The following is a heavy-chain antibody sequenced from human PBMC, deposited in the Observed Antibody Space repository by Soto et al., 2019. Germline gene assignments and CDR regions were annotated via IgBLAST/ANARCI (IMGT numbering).Heavy chain of an antibody. CDR3: ARHVPAAGYYSGMDV. CDR1: GGTFSSYA. V-gene: IGHV1-69*12. D-gene: IGHD2-2*01. Sequence: QVQLVQSGAEVKKPGSSVKVSCKASGGTFSSYAISWVRQAPGQGLEWMGGIIPIFGTANYAQKFQGRVTITADEPXXTAYMALSSLRSEDTAVYYCARHVPAAGYYSGMDVWGQGTTVTVSS. J-gene: IGHJ6*02. CDR2: IIPIFGTA.